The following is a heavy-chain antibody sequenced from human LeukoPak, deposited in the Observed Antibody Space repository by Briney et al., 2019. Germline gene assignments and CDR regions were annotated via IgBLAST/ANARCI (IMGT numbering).Heavy chain of an antibody. D-gene: IGHD6-13*01. CDR3: ARPIGAAGYGFDC. CDR2: ITYDGITT. V-gene: IGHV3-30*03. Sequence: GTSLRLSCAASGFTLSSCGMHWVRQAPGKGLEWVAAITYDGITTYFDDSVKGRFTISRDNAKNTLYLQMHSLRPEDTAVYYCARPIGAAGYGFDCWGQGTLVTVSS. J-gene: IGHJ4*02. CDR1: GFTLSSCG.